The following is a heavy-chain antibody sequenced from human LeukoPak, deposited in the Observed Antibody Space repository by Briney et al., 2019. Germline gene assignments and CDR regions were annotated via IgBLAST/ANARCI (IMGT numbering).Heavy chain of an antibody. CDR1: GFTFSGYW. Sequence: GGSLRLSCEASGFTFSGYWMSWLRQAPGKGLEWVANIKQDGGEKNYVDSVKGRFTISRDNAHNSVYLQMNSLRAGDTAVYYCARECRDSRCPGHQENNGLDVWGQGATVTVSS. V-gene: IGHV3-7*01. J-gene: IGHJ6*02. CDR2: IKQDGGEK. CDR3: ARECRDSRCPGHQENNGLDV. D-gene: IGHD2-21*01.